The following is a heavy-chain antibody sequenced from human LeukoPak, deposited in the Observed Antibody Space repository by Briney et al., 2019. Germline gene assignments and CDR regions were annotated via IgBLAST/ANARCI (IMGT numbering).Heavy chain of an antibody. D-gene: IGHD5-24*01. CDR2: IYYSGST. CDR3: ASFLRDGYKHGY. V-gene: IGHV4-39*07. J-gene: IGHJ4*02. Sequence: SETLSLTCTVSGGSISSSSYYWGWIRQPPGKGLEWIGSIYYSGSTYYNPSLKSRVTISVDTSKNQFSLKLSSVTAADTAVYYCASFLRDGYKHGYWGQGTLVTVSS. CDR1: GGSISSSSYY.